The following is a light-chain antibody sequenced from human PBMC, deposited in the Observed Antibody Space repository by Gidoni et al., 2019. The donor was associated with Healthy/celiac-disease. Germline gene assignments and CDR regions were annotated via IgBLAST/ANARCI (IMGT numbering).Light chain of an antibody. CDR3: QQYNSYPIT. Sequence: QMTQSPSTLSASVGDRVTITCRASQSISSWLAWYQQKPGKAPKLLIYDASSLESGVPSRFSGSGSGTEFTLTISSLQPDDFATYYCQQYNSYPITFGQGTRLEIK. CDR2: DAS. J-gene: IGKJ5*01. CDR1: QSISSW. V-gene: IGKV1-5*01.